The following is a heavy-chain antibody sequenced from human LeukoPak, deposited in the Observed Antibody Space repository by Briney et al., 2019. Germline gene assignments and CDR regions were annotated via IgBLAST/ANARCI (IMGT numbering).Heavy chain of an antibody. J-gene: IGHJ4*02. CDR2: IYSGGST. V-gene: IGHV3-66*01. CDR1: GFTVSSNY. CDR3: ATLGEGATGVHY. D-gene: IGHD1-26*01. Sequence: GGSLRLSCAASGFTVSSNYMGWVRQAPGKGLEWVSVIYSGGSTYYADSVKGRFTISRDNSKNTLYLQMNSLRAEDTAVYYCATLGEGATGVHYWGQGTLVTVSS.